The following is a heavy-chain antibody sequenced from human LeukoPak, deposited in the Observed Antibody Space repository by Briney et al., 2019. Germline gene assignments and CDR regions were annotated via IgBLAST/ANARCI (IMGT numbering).Heavy chain of an antibody. J-gene: IGHJ4*02. D-gene: IGHD4-23*01. CDR3: MTTVVIPFDY. Sequence: GGSLRLSCAASGFTFSGSAMHWVRQASGKGLEWVGRIRSKANSYATAYAASVKGRFTISRDDSKNTAYLQMNSLKTEDTAVYYCMTTVVIPFDYWGQETLVTVSS. CDR2: IRSKANSYAT. V-gene: IGHV3-73*01. CDR1: GFTFSGSA.